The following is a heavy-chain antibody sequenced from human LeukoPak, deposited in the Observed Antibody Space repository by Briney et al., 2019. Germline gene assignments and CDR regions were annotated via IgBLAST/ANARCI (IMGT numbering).Heavy chain of an antibody. CDR3: ARGAPGSYCSGGSCPYFDY. J-gene: IGHJ4*02. D-gene: IGHD2-15*01. V-gene: IGHV1-8*01. Sequence: ASVKVSCKASGYTFIGYDINWVRQATGQGLEWMGWMNPNTGNTGYAQKFRGRVTMTRNTSISTASMELSSLTSEDTALYYCARGAPGSYCSGGSCPYFDYWGQGTLVSVSS. CDR2: MNPNTGNT. CDR1: GYTFIGYD.